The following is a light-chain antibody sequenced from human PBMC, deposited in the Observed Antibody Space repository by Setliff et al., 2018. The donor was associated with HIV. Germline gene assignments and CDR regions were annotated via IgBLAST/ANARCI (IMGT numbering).Light chain of an antibody. CDR3: CSNTGSNTYV. Sequence: QSVLTQPASVSGSPGQSITISCTGTSNDVGRYDLVSWYQQHPARAPKLMIYQATKRPSGASNRFSGSKSGNTASLTISGLQAEDEADYYCCSNTGSNTYVFGSGTKVTVL. J-gene: IGLJ1*01. CDR1: SNDVGRYDL. CDR2: QAT. V-gene: IGLV2-23*01.